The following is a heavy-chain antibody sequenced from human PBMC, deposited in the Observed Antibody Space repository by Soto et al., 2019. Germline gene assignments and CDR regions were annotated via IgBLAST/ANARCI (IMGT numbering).Heavy chain of an antibody. CDR3: ARVGLTGWFDP. CDR1: GYSISSGYY. CDR2: IYHSGST. V-gene: IGHV4-38-2*01. D-gene: IGHD1-26*01. J-gene: IGHJ5*02. Sequence: SETLSLTCAVSGYSISSGYYWGWIRQPPGKGLEWIGSIYHSGSTYYNPSLKSRVTISVDTSKNQFSLKLSSVTAADTAVYYCARVGLTGWFDPWGQGTLVTVSS.